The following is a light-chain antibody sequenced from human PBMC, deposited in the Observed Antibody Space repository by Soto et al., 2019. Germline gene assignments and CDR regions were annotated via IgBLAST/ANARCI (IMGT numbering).Light chain of an antibody. CDR1: QSISSY. CDR2: AAS. Sequence: DIQMTQSPSSLSASVGDRVTITCRASQSISSYLNWYQQKPGKAPKRLIYAASSLQSGVPSRFSGSRTGTDFTLTISSLQPEDFATYYCQRSFRTPLTFGGGTKVEIK. J-gene: IGKJ4*01. CDR3: QRSFRTPLT. V-gene: IGKV1-39*01.